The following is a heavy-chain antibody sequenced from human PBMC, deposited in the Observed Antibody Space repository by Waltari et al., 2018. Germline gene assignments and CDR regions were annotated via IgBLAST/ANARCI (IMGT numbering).Heavy chain of an antibody. V-gene: IGHV4-61*02. CDR2: IYTSGST. J-gene: IGHJ4*02. CDR3: ARGPLPSKVDY. CDR1: GGSIDSGSYY. Sequence: QLQLQESGPGLVKPSQTLSLTCTASGGSIDSGSYYWSWIRQPAGKGLEWSGRIYTSGSTNYNPSLNSRVTLAVATSKNQFSLNLSAMAAADTAVYCWARGPLPSKVDYWGQGTLVTVSS. D-gene: IGHD1-26*01.